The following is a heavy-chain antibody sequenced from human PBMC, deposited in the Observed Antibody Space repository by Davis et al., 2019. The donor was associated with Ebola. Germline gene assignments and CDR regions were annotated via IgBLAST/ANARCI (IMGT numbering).Heavy chain of an antibody. CDR2: IIPIFGTA. V-gene: IGHV1-69*13. Sequence: AASVKVSCKASGGTFSSYTISWVRQAPGQGLEWMGGIIPIFGTANYAQKFQGRVTITADESTSTAYMELSSLRSEDTAVYYCAASAGTVGKFDYWGQGTLVTVSS. J-gene: IGHJ4*02. D-gene: IGHD1-14*01. CDR3: AASAGTVGKFDY. CDR1: GGTFSSYT.